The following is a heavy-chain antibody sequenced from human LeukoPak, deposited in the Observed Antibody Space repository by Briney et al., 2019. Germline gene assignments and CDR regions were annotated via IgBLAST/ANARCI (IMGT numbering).Heavy chain of an antibody. CDR1: GFTFTCCW. CDR2: IKQDGSEE. D-gene: IGHD4-23*01. Sequence: GGSLRLSCAASGFTFTCCWMSWVRQTPGKGLEWVASIKQDGSEEFYADSVKGRFTISRDNAKKSLYLQVNSLRAEDTAVYYCAGVPGVTRYFDSWGQRSRVTVSS. CDR3: AGVPGVTRYFDS. J-gene: IGHJ4*02. V-gene: IGHV3-7*01.